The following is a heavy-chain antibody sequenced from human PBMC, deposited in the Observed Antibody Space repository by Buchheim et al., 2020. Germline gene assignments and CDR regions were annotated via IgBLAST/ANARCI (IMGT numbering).Heavy chain of an antibody. D-gene: IGHD3-22*01. Sequence: QVQLQESGPGLVKPSETLSLTCTVSGDSISGSDEYWSWLHQPPGKGLEWIAYIYHSGTTYYNPSLGSRIVISVETSKNQFSLRLSSVTAADTAVYYCARGMNHYDSTPPWFDPWGRGTL. J-gene: IGHJ5*02. CDR3: ARGMNHYDSTPPWFDP. CDR2: IYHSGTT. V-gene: IGHV4-30-4*01. CDR1: GDSISGSDEY.